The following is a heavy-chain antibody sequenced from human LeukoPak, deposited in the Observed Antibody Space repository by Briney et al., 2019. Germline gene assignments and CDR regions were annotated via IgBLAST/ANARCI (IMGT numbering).Heavy chain of an antibody. CDR1: GFTFSSYW. CDR3: ARVRYSYGYYFDY. J-gene: IGHJ4*02. Sequence: GGSLRLSCAASGFTFSSYWMSWVRQAPGKGLEWVANIKQDGSEKYYVDSVKGRFTISRDNAKNSLYLQMNSLRAEDTAVYYCARVRYSYGYYFDYWGQGTLVTVSS. CDR2: IKQDGSEK. V-gene: IGHV3-7*01. D-gene: IGHD5-18*01.